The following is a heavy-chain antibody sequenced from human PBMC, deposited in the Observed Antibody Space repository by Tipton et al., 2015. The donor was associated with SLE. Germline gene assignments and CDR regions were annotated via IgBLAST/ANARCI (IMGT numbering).Heavy chain of an antibody. CDR2: IYSSGST. CDR1: GFSVIHDND. CDR3: ATRLPPIR. J-gene: IGHJ3*01. D-gene: IGHD6-25*01. Sequence: SLRLSCAASGFSVIHDNDMTWVRQAPGKGLEWVSLIYSSGSTHYADFVKGRFTMSRDSSKNTVDLHLNSLRDEDTAVYYCATRLPPIRWGQGTMVTVSS. V-gene: IGHV3-53*05.